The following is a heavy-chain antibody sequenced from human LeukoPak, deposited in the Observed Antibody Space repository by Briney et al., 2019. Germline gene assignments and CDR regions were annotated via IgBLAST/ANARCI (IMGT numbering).Heavy chain of an antibody. CDR2: MNPNSGNT. CDR1: GYTFTSYD. D-gene: IGHD5-12*01. Sequence: AAVKVSCKASGYTFTSYDINWVRQATGQGLEWMGWMNPNSGNTGYAQKFQGRVTITRNTSISTAYMELSSLRSEDTAVYYCARGVQWLPTDYWGQGTLVTVSS. V-gene: IGHV1-8*03. CDR3: ARGVQWLPTDY. J-gene: IGHJ4*02.